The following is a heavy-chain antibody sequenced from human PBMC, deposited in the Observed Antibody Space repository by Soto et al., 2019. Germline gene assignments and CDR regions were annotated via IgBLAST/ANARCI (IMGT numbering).Heavy chain of an antibody. CDR3: ARQMTTVTTMLDY. D-gene: IGHD4-17*01. CDR2: IIPIFGTA. CDR1: GGTFSSYA. V-gene: IGHV1-69*13. J-gene: IGHJ4*02. Sequence: SVKVSCKASGGTFSSYAISWVRQAPGQGLEWMGGIIPIFGTANYAQRFQGRVTITADESTSTAYMELSSLRSEDTAVYYCARQMTTVTTMLDYWGQGTLVTVS.